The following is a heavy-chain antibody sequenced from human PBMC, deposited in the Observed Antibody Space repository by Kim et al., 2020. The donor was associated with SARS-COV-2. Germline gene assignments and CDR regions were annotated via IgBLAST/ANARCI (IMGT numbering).Heavy chain of an antibody. J-gene: IGHJ6*02. V-gene: IGHV4-4*02. D-gene: IGHD3-10*01. CDR2: IYHSGST. Sequence: SETLSLTCAVSGGSISSSNWWSWVRQPPGKGLEWIGEIYHSGSTNYNPSLKSRVTISVDKSKNQFSLKLSSVTAADTAVYYCARNGAPNLLLWFGEYYYYGMDVWGQGTTVTVSS. CDR1: GGSISSSNW. CDR3: ARNGAPNLLLWFGEYYYYGMDV.